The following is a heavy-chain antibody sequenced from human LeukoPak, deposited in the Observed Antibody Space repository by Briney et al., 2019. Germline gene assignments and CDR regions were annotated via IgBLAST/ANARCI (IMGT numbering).Heavy chain of an antibody. CDR1: GFPFSSYA. V-gene: IGHV3-23*01. J-gene: IGHJ4*02. D-gene: IGHD4/OR15-4a*01. Sequence: GSLRLSCAASGFPFSSYAMSWVRQAPGKGLEWVSGISGSGLSTYYADSMKGRFTISRDNSKNTLYLQMNSLRAEDTAVYYCAFPRAGDYGAPFDYWGQGTLVTVSS. CDR3: AFPRAGDYGAPFDY. CDR2: ISGSGLST.